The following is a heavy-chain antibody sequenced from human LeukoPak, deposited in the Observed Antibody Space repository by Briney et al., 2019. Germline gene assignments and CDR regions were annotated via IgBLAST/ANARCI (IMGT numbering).Heavy chain of an antibody. CDR2: LSGSGDTT. Sequence: SGGSLRLSCAASGFIFNSYGMSWVRQAPGKGLEWVSALSGSGDTTYYADSVKGRFTISRDNSKNSLYLQMNSLRAEDTAVYYCARDPGVLRYFDWPAGLDYWGQGTLVTVSS. V-gene: IGHV3-23*01. CDR1: GFIFNSYG. D-gene: IGHD3-9*01. J-gene: IGHJ4*02. CDR3: ARDPGVLRYFDWPAGLDY.